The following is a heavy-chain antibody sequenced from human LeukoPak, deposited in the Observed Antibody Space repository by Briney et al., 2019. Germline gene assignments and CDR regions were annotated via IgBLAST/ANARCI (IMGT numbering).Heavy chain of an antibody. CDR2: IIPILGIA. Sequence: SVKVSCKASGYTFTSYDINWVRQATGQGVEWMGRIIPILGIANYAQKFQGRVTITADKSTSTAYMELSSLRSEDTAVYYCARVGYSSGWYEYFQHWGQGTLVTVSS. CDR1: GYTFTSYD. CDR3: ARVGYSSGWYEYFQH. J-gene: IGHJ1*01. D-gene: IGHD6-19*01. V-gene: IGHV1-69*04.